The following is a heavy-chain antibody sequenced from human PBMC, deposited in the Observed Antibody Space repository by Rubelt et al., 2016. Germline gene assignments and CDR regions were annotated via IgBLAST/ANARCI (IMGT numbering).Heavy chain of an antibody. CDR2: IYHSGST. Sequence: QVQLQESGPGLVRPSETLSLTCTVSGGSVSSHNWSWIRPPPGKGLEWIGYIYHSGSTNYNSSLESRVTISVDTAKNQFSLKLGFVTAADTAVYYCAREEAGKPYYFDCWGQGTLVTVSS. J-gene: IGHJ4*02. CDR1: GGSVSSHN. D-gene: IGHD6-19*01. V-gene: IGHV4-59*02. CDR3: AREEAGKPYYFDC.